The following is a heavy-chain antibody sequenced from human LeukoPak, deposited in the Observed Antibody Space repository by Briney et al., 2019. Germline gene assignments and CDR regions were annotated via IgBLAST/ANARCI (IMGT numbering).Heavy chain of an antibody. CDR1: GVSISSSNW. J-gene: IGHJ4*02. Sequence: SETLSLTCAVSGVSISSSNWWSWVRQPPGKGRGWIGEIYHSGSTNYNPSLKSRVTISVDKSKNQFSLKLSSVTAADTAVYYCARKKLTMIDFSLDYWGQGTLVTVSS. D-gene: IGHD3-22*01. CDR3: ARKKLTMIDFSLDY. V-gene: IGHV4-4*02. CDR2: IYHSGST.